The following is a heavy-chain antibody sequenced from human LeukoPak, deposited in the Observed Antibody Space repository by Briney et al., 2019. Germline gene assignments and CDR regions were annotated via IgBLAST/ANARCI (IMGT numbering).Heavy chain of an antibody. J-gene: IGHJ5*02. CDR2: IRYDGSNK. CDR3: AKDRANYYGSGSYYTVNWFDP. V-gene: IGHV3-30*02. CDR1: GFTFSSYG. D-gene: IGHD3-10*01. Sequence: PGGSLRLSCAASGFTFSSYGMHWVRQAPGKGLERVAFIRYDGSNKYYADSVKGRFTISRDNSKNTLYLQMNSLRAEDTAVYYCAKDRANYYGSGSYYTVNWFDPWGQGTLVTVSS.